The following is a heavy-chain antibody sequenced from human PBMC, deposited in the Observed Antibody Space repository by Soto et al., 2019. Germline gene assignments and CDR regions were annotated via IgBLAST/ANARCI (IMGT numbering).Heavy chain of an antibody. V-gene: IGHV1-69*12. CDR1: GGTFSSYA. D-gene: IGHD4-17*01. Sequence: QVQLVQSGAAVKKPGSSVKVSCKASGGTFSSYAISWVRQAPGQGLEWMGGIIPIFGTANYAQKFQGRVTITADESTSTAYMELSSLRSEDTAVYYCARRLRRQMGGWYFDLWGRGTLVTVSS. J-gene: IGHJ2*01. CDR2: IIPIFGTA. CDR3: ARRLRRQMGGWYFDL.